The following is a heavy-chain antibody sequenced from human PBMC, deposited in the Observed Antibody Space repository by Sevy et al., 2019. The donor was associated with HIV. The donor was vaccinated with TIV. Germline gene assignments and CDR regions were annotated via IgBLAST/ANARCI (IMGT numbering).Heavy chain of an antibody. CDR1: GGPLSGYY. Sequence: SETLSLTCAVYGGPLSGYYWSWIRQPPGKGLEWIGEIMPSGITNYNPSLKSRVSISIDTSKNQFSLKVNSVTAADTAIYYCARGQWEHPFWGQGTQVTVSS. D-gene: IGHD1-26*01. CDR2: IMPSGIT. CDR3: ARGQWEHPF. J-gene: IGHJ4*02. V-gene: IGHV4-34*01.